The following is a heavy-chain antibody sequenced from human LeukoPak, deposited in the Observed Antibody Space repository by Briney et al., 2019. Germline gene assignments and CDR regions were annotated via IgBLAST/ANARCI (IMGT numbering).Heavy chain of an antibody. CDR1: GFTLSSFG. D-gene: IGHD6-19*01. Sequence: GGSLRLSCAASGFTLSSFGMHWVRQAPGKGLEWVAFIWYDSSTKIYADSVKGRFTVSRDNSKNTLYLQMNSLRPEDTAVYYCAKKTMTPAGPFDYWGQGTLVTVSS. CDR2: IWYDSSTK. V-gene: IGHV3-30*02. CDR3: AKKTMTPAGPFDY. J-gene: IGHJ4*02.